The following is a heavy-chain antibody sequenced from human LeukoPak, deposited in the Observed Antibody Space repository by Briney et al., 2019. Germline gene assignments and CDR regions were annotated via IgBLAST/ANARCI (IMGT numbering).Heavy chain of an antibody. CDR2: INWNGGST. Sequence: QAGGSLRLSCAASGFTFDDYGMSWVRHAPGKGLEWVSGINWNGGSTGYADSVKGRFTISRGNAKNSLYLQMNSLRAEDTALYYCARAGYDFWSGYYTDYYFYYMDVWGKGTTVTVSS. CDR1: GFTFDDYG. V-gene: IGHV3-20*04. J-gene: IGHJ6*03. CDR3: ARAGYDFWSGYYTDYYFYYMDV. D-gene: IGHD3-3*01.